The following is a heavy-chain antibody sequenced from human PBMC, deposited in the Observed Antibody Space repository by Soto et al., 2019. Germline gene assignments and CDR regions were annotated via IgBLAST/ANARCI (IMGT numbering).Heavy chain of an antibody. V-gene: IGHV1-69*02. CDR3: ARGGGAAMADDY. CDR2: IIPILGIA. J-gene: IGHJ4*02. Sequence: QVQLVQSGAEVKKPGSSVKVSCKASGGTFSSYTISWVRQAPGQGLEWMGRIIPILGIANYAQKFQGRVTITAEKSTSTAYMELSSLRSEDPAVYYLARGGGAAMADDYWGQGTLVTVSS. D-gene: IGHD5-18*01. CDR1: GGTFSSYT.